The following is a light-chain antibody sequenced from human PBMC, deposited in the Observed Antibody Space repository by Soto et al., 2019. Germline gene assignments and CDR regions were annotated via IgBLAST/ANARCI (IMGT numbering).Light chain of an antibody. CDR1: SSDVGGYNY. Sequence: QSALTQPASVSGSPGQAITLSCTGTSSDVGGYNYVSWYQQHPGKAPKLMIYKVNTRPSGVSNRFSGSKSGNTASLTISGLQAEDEADYYCSSYTSRSTWVFGRGTKVTVL. CDR2: KVN. J-gene: IGLJ3*02. V-gene: IGLV2-14*01. CDR3: SSYTSRSTWV.